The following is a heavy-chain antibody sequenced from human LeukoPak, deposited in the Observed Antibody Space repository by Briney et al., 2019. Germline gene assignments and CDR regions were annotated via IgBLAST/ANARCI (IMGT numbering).Heavy chain of an antibody. D-gene: IGHD2-2*01. CDR1: GFTFSSYS. Sequence: GGSLRLSCAASGFTFSSYSMIWVRQAPGKGLEWVSYISTGSSTIYYADSVKGRFTISRDNAKNSLYLQMNSLKIEDTAVYYCTTDLRGGYCRTTSCTVDYWGQGTLVTVSS. J-gene: IGHJ4*02. CDR2: ISTGSSTI. CDR3: TTDLRGGYCRTTSCTVDY. V-gene: IGHV3-48*01.